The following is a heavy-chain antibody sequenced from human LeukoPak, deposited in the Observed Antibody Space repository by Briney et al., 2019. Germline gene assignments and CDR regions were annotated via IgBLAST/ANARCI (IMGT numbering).Heavy chain of an antibody. J-gene: IGHJ4*02. D-gene: IGHD4-11*01. CDR3: AKTYSNFPPYFDY. Sequence: PSETLSLTCTVSGGSISSIGYYWDWIRQPPGKGLEWIGTMYNSGSTYYNPSLKSRVTIYVDTSKNQFSLKLNSVTAADTAVYFCAKTYSNFPPYFDYWGPGTLVTVSS. CDR2: MYNSGST. V-gene: IGHV4-39*07. CDR1: GGSISSIGYY.